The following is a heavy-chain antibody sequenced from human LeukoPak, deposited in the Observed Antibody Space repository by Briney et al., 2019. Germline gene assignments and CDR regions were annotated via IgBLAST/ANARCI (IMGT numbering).Heavy chain of an antibody. Sequence: SGTLSLTCAVSGDSISSTNWWNWVRQPPGKGLEWIGEIDHRGNTNYNPSLKSRVTISVDRSKNQFSLKLSSVTAADTAVYYCARARQWLVRSPFDYWGQGTLVTVSS. CDR2: IDHRGNT. V-gene: IGHV4-4*02. D-gene: IGHD6-19*01. CDR3: ARARQWLVRSPFDY. J-gene: IGHJ4*02. CDR1: GDSISSTNW.